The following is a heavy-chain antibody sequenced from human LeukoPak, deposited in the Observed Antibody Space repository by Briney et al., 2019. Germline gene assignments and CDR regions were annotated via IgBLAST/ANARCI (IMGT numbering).Heavy chain of an antibody. V-gene: IGHV3-7*01. CDR1: GFTFSSYW. CDR3: AKTGIAAAGMFWPLGLFDP. J-gene: IGHJ5*02. D-gene: IGHD6-13*01. CDR2: IKQDGSEK. Sequence: PGGSLRLSCAASGFTFSSYWMSWVRQAPGKGLEWVANIKQDGSEKYYVDSVKGRFTISRDNAKNSLYLQMNSLRAEDTAVYYCAKTGIAAAGMFWPLGLFDPWGQGTLVTVSS.